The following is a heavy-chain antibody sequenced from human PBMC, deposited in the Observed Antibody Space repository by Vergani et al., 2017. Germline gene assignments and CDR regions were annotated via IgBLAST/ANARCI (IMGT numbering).Heavy chain of an antibody. CDR3: ANTNYGGIDP. CDR1: GFTFSSYA. CDR2: ISGSGGST. D-gene: IGHD1-7*01. J-gene: IGHJ5*02. Sequence: EVQLLESGGGLVQPGGSLRLSCAASGFTFSSYAMRWVRRSAGKGLEWVSAISGSGGSTYYADSVKGRFTLSRDKSKNTQYLQMNSLRDEDTAVYYCANTNYGGIDPWGQGTLVTVSS. V-gene: IGHV3-23*01.